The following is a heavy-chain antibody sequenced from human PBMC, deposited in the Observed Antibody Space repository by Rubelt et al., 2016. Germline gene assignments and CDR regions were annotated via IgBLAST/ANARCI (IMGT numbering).Heavy chain of an antibody. V-gene: IGHV1-8*01. Sequence: QVQLVQSGAEVKKPGASVKVSCKASGYTFTSYDINWVRQATGQGLEWMGWMNPNSGNTGYAQKFQGRVTMTRNTSISTAYMELSSLRSEDTAVYYCARDRIRIAARQGWYFDLWGQGTLVTVSS. CDR1: GYTFTSYD. J-gene: IGHJ2*01. CDR2: MNPNSGNT. CDR3: ARDRIRIAARQGWYFDL. D-gene: IGHD6-6*01.